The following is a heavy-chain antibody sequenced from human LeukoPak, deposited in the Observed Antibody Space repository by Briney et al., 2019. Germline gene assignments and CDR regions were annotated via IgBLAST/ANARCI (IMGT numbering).Heavy chain of an antibody. Sequence: SETLSLTCTVSGDSISSYYWSWIRQPPGKGLEWIGYIYYSGSTNYNPSLKSRVTISVDTSKNQFSLKLSSGTAADTAVYYCARGGIMFDPWGQGTLVTVSS. CDR1: GDSISSYY. CDR2: IYYSGST. V-gene: IGHV4-59*01. D-gene: IGHD1-26*01. CDR3: ARGGIMFDP. J-gene: IGHJ5*02.